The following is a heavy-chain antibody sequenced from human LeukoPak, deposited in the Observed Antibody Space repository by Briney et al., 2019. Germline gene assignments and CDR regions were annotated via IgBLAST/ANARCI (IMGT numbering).Heavy chain of an antibody. J-gene: IGHJ4*02. V-gene: IGHV4-38-2*02. CDR3: ARTAKNGALYFDY. D-gene: IGHD6-25*01. CDR2: IYHSGST. CDR1: GYSISSGYY. Sequence: SETLSLTCTVSGYSISSGYYWGWIRQPPGKGLEWIGSIYHSGSTYYNPSLKSRVTISVDTSKNQFSLKLSSVTAADTAVYYCARTAKNGALYFDYWGQGTLVTVSS.